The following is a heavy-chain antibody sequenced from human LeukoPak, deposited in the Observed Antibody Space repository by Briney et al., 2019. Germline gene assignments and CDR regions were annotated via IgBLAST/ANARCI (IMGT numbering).Heavy chain of an antibody. D-gene: IGHD3-3*01. CDR1: GFTFSSYW. V-gene: IGHV3-7*01. CDR3: ASSIFGVVLGTKLDY. CDR2: INQDGSAE. J-gene: IGHJ4*02. Sequence: GGSLRLSCAAAGFTFSSYWMSWVRQAPGKGLEWVANINQDGSAENYVDSVKGRFTISRDNSKNTLFLQMSSLRPEDTALYYCASSIFGVVLGTKLDYWGQGTLVTVSS.